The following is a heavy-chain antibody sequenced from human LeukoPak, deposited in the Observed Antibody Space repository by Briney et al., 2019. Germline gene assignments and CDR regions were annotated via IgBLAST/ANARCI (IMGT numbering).Heavy chain of an antibody. CDR1: GGTFSSHA. V-gene: IGHV1-69*06. Sequence: SVKVSCKASGGTFSSHALSWVRQAPGQGLEWMGGIFPILGTANYAQKFQARVTITAAKSTNTAYMELSSLTSEDTAVYYCARHSSSLGYYYSMDVWGKGTTVTVSS. D-gene: IGHD6-13*01. J-gene: IGHJ6*03. CDR3: ARHSSSLGYYYSMDV. CDR2: IFPILGTA.